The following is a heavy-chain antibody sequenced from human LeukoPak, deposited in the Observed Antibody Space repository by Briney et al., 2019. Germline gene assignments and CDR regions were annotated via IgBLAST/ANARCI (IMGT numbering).Heavy chain of an antibody. J-gene: IGHJ4*02. D-gene: IGHD6-6*01. Sequence: ASVKVSCKASGYTFTNYYMHWVRQAPGQGLEWMGIINPSGGSTSSAQKFQGRVTMTRDTSTSTFYMELSSLRSEDTAVYYCARDHRDSNSSRGYYFDYWGQGTLVTVSS. CDR2: INPSGGST. CDR3: ARDHRDSNSSRGYYFDY. V-gene: IGHV1-46*01. CDR1: GYTFTNYY.